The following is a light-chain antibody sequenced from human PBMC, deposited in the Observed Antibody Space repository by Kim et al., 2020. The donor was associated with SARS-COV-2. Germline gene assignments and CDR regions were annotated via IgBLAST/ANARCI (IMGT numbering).Light chain of an antibody. V-gene: IGLV2-14*01. Sequence: QSALTQPASVSGSPGQSITISCHGTSSDIGGYNYVSWYRREPGKAPKLMIYEVTKRPSGVSNRLSGSKSGTTASLTISGLQAEDEADYFCSSYEANRSWVFGGGTKVTVL. J-gene: IGLJ3*02. CDR1: SSDIGGYNY. CDR3: SSYEANRSWV. CDR2: EVT.